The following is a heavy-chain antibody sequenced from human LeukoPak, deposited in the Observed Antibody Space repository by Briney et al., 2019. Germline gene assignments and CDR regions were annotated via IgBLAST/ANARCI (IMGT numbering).Heavy chain of an antibody. D-gene: IGHD6-6*01. V-gene: IGHV3-48*03. CDR1: GFTFRNYA. Sequence: PGGSLRLSCAAYGFTFRNYAINWVRQASAKVLEWVAYISCGGEATYYADSVRGRFTISRDNAKNSLYLQVNSLRAEDTAVYYCAREPDTSSSEYFDYWGQGTLVTVSS. CDR3: AREPDTSSSEYFDY. CDR2: ISCGGEAT. J-gene: IGHJ4*02.